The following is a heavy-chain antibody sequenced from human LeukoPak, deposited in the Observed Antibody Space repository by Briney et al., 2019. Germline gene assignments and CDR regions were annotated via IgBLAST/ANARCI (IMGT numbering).Heavy chain of an antibody. D-gene: IGHD2-15*01. CDR1: GGSFSGYY. Sequence: SETLSLTCAVYGGSFSGYYWSWIRQPPGKGLEWIGEINHSGSTNYNPSLKSRVTISVDTSKNQFSLKLSSVPAADTAVYYCASHGPRRGRYCSGGSCYSNYYYYMDVWGKGTTVTVSS. J-gene: IGHJ6*03. V-gene: IGHV4-34*01. CDR3: ASHGPRRGRYCSGGSCYSNYYYYMDV. CDR2: INHSGST.